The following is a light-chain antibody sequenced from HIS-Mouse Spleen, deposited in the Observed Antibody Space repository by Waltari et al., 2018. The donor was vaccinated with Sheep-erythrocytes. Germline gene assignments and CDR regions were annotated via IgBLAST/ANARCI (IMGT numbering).Light chain of an antibody. CDR2: EVS. CDR3: SSYAGSNNWV. Sequence: QSALTQPPSASGSAGQSVTISCPGTSSDVGGYNYVPWYQQHPGKAPKLMIYEVSKRPSGVPDRFSGSKSGNTASLTVSGLQAEDEADYYCSSYAGSNNWVFGGGTKLTVL. J-gene: IGLJ3*02. V-gene: IGLV2-8*01. CDR1: SSDVGGYNY.